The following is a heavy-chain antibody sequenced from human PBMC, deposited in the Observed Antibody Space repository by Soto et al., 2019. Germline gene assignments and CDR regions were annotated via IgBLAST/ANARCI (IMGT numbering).Heavy chain of an antibody. CDR1: GGSISSSSYY. CDR2: IYYSGST. Sequence: QLQLQESGPGLAKPSETLSLTCTVSGGSISSSSYYWGWIRQPPGKGLEWIGSIYYSGSTYYNPSLKRRVTISVDTSKNQFSLKLSSVTAADTAVYYCARRPHKGYCSSTSCYTREYYFDYWGQGTLVTVSS. J-gene: IGHJ4*02. CDR3: ARRPHKGYCSSTSCYTREYYFDY. V-gene: IGHV4-39*01. D-gene: IGHD2-2*02.